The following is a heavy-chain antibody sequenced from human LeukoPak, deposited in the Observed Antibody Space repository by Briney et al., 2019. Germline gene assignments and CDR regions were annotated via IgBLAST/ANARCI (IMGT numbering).Heavy chain of an antibody. D-gene: IGHD2-2*01. J-gene: IGHJ2*01. CDR2: IYYSGST. Sequence: KASETLSLTCTVSGGSISSHYWSWIRQPPGKGLEWIGYIYYSGSTKYNPSLKSRVTISVDTSKNQFSLKLSSVTAADTAVYYCARSPYCSSTSCSLGWYFDLWGRGTLVTVSS. CDR1: GGSISSHY. V-gene: IGHV4-59*11. CDR3: ARSPYCSSTSCSLGWYFDL.